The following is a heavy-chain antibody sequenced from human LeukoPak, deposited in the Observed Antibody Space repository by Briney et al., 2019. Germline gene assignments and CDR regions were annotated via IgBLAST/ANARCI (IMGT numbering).Heavy chain of an antibody. CDR1: GFTFDDYA. J-gene: IGHJ4*02. Sequence: GGSLRLSCAASGFTFDDYAMHWVRQAPGKGLEWVSGISWNSGSIGYADSVKGRFTISRDSAKNSLYLQMNSLRAEDTALYYCAKDYSSGWYYFDSWGQGTLVTVSS. V-gene: IGHV3-9*01. CDR3: AKDYSSGWYYFDS. CDR2: ISWNSGSI. D-gene: IGHD6-19*01.